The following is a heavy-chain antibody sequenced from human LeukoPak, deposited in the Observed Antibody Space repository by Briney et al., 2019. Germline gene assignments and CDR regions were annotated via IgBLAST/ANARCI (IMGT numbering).Heavy chain of an antibody. V-gene: IGHV4-30-4*01. D-gene: IGHD3-22*01. Sequence: SQTLSLTCSVSGDSITSGDYYWSWIRQPPGKVLEWIGYIYYSDGTNYNPSLKSRVTILVDTSKNQFSLKLSSVTAADTAVYFCARAPSYYDTTGDVFDYWGQGTLVTVSS. CDR1: GDSITSGDYY. CDR2: IYYSDGT. CDR3: ARAPSYYDTTGDVFDY. J-gene: IGHJ4*02.